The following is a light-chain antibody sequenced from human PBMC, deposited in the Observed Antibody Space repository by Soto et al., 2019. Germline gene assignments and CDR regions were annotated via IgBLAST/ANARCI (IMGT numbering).Light chain of an antibody. Sequence: EIVLTQSPATLSLSPGERATLSCRASQSVSSYLAWYQQKPGQAPRLLLFATSIRATGIPDRFSGSVSGTDFTLAITRLEPEDFALYYCQQCGSSPWTFGQGTKVEIK. V-gene: IGKV3-20*01. CDR3: QQCGSSPWT. J-gene: IGKJ1*01. CDR1: QSVSSY. CDR2: ATS.